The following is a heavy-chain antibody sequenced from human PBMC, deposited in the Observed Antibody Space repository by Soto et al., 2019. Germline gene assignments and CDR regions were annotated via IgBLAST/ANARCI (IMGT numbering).Heavy chain of an antibody. D-gene: IGHD3-3*01. CDR3: ARGPKIFGVLFTGFDP. Sequence: SETLSLTCTVSGGSIGNYFWSWIRQPPGKGLEWIASMSYSGSTNYNPSLKSRITLSQDASKTQLSLRLTSVTAADTAVYYCARGPKIFGVLFTGFDPWGQGTLVTVSS. J-gene: IGHJ5*02. V-gene: IGHV4-59*01. CDR2: MSYSGST. CDR1: GGSIGNYF.